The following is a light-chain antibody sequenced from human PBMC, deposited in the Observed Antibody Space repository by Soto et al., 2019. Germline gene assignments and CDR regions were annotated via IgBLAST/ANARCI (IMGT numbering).Light chain of an antibody. CDR3: QKSNSYSRT. V-gene: IGKV1-5*03. CDR1: PSIDNW. J-gene: IGKJ1*01. Sequence: DIRMTQSPSTLSASVGDTVTITCRASPSIDNWLAWYQQKPGKAPKLLIYQASSLESGVPSRFSGSGFGTEFTLTISSLQPDDFATYYCQKSNSYSRTFGQGTKVEIK. CDR2: QAS.